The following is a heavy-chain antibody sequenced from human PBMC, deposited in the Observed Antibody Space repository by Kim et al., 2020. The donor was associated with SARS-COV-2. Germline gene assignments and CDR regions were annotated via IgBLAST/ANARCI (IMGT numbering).Heavy chain of an antibody. Sequence: ASVKVSCKVSGYTLTELSMHWVRQAPGKGLEWMGGFDPEDGETIYAQKFQGRVTMTEDTSTDTAYMELSSLRSEDTAVYYCATGPAMTTVTGWFDPWGQGTLVTVSS. D-gene: IGHD4-4*01. V-gene: IGHV1-24*01. CDR3: ATGPAMTTVTGWFDP. J-gene: IGHJ5*02. CDR1: GYTLTELS. CDR2: FDPEDGET.